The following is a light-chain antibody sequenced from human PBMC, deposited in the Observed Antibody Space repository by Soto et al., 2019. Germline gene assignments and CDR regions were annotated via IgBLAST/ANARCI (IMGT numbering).Light chain of an antibody. V-gene: IGLV4-69*01. J-gene: IGLJ2*01. CDR2: LNRDGSH. CDR1: SGHSNYA. CDR3: QTWGSGIVV. Sequence: QLVLTQSPSASASLGASVKLTCTLSSGHSNYAIAWHQQQSEKGPRYLMNLNRDGSHSKGDRIPDRFSGSSSGAERYLTISSLQSEDEADYYCQTWGSGIVVFGGGTKLTVL.